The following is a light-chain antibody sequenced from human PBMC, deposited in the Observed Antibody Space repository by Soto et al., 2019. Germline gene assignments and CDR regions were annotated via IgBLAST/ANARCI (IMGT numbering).Light chain of an antibody. J-gene: IGKJ1*01. Sequence: DIQMTQSPSSLSASVGDRVTITCRASQGISNYLAWYQQKPGKVPKLLSYAASTLQSGVPSRFSGSGSGTDFTLTISSQQPDDVATYYCQKYNSAPWTFGQGTKVEVK. V-gene: IGKV1-27*01. CDR2: AAS. CDR1: QGISNY. CDR3: QKYNSAPWT.